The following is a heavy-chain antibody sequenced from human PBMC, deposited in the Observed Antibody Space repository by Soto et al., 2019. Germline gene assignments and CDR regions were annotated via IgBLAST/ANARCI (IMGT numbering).Heavy chain of an antibody. CDR1: GFFFSTYS. D-gene: IGHD5-12*01. CDR2: VSYDGSTN. CDR3: ARGGYSGYALDY. Sequence: GGSLRLSCAASGFFFSTYSMHWVRQAPGKGLEWVAMVSYDGSTNSYADSVKGRFTIFGANSNNTMYMQMNSLRSEDAAVYYCARGGYSGYALDYWGQGTPVTVSS. V-gene: IGHV3-30-3*01. J-gene: IGHJ4*02.